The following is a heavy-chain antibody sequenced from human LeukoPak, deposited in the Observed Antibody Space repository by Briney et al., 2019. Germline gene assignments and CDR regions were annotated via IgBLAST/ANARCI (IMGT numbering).Heavy chain of an antibody. Sequence: SETPSLTCTVFGGSISSSSYYWGWIRQPPGKGLEWIGSIYYSGSTYYNPSLKSRVTISVDTSKNQFSLKLSSVTAADTAVYYCARHKLRLKQLYYFDYWGQGTLVTVSS. D-gene: IGHD4-11*01. CDR1: GGSISSSSYY. CDR2: IYYSGST. J-gene: IGHJ4*02. V-gene: IGHV4-39*01. CDR3: ARHKLRLKQLYYFDY.